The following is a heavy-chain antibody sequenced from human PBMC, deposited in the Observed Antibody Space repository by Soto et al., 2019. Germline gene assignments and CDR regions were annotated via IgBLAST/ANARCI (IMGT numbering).Heavy chain of an antibody. D-gene: IGHD3-22*01. CDR1: GFTFSSYG. V-gene: IGHV3-33*01. CDR3: ARDGLYYYDSSGSAFDI. CDR2: IWNDGSNK. Sequence: GGSLRLSCAASGFTFSSYGMHWVRQAPGKGLEWVAVIWNDGSNKYYADSVKGRFTISRDNSKNTLYLQMNSLRAEDTAVYYCARDGLYYYDSSGSAFDIWGQGTMVTVSS. J-gene: IGHJ3*02.